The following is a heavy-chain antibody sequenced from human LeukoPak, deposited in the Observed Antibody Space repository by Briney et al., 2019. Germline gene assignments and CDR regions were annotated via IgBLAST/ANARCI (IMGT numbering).Heavy chain of an antibody. Sequence: GGSLRLSCAASGFTFSSYSMNWVRQAPGKGLEWVSSISSSSSYIYYADSVKGRFTISRDNAKNSLYLQMNSLRAEDTAVYYCARDYCSSTSCYIYYYYGMDVWGQGTTVTVSS. CDR2: ISSSSSYI. CDR3: ARDYCSSTSCYIYYYYGMDV. V-gene: IGHV3-21*01. D-gene: IGHD2-2*02. CDR1: GFTFSSYS. J-gene: IGHJ6*02.